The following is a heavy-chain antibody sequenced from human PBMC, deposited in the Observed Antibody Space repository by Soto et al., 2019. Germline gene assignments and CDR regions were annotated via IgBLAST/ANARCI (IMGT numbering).Heavy chain of an antibody. CDR3: TTDPPYDIVLMVYAIPVSGY. D-gene: IGHD2-8*01. V-gene: IGHV3-15*01. CDR1: GFTFSNAW. CDR2: IKSKTDGGTT. J-gene: IGHJ4*02. Sequence: EVQLVESGGGLVKPGGSLRLSCAASGFTFSNAWMSWVRQAPGKGLEWVGRIKSKTDGGTTDYAAPVKGRFTISRDDSKNTLYRQMTSLKTEDTAVYYCTTDPPYDIVLMVYAIPVSGYWGQGTLVTVSS.